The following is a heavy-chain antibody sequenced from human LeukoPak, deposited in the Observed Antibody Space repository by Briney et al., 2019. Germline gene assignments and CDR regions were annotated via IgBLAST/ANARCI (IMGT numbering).Heavy chain of an antibody. Sequence: SETLSLTCTVSGGSISSDYWSWIRQPPGKGLEWIGYIYYSGSTNYNPSLKSRVTISVDTSKNQFSLKLSSVTAADTAVYYCARQRPPQNYYDSSGYYFDYWGQGTLVTVSS. CDR1: GGSISSDY. D-gene: IGHD3-22*01. V-gene: IGHV4-59*08. CDR2: IYYSGST. J-gene: IGHJ4*02. CDR3: ARQRPPQNYYDSSGYYFDY.